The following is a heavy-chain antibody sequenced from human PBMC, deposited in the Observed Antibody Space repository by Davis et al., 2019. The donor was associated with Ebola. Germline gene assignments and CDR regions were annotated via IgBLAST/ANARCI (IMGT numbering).Heavy chain of an antibody. Sequence: FSVNVSRKASVCTFSSYAIRWVRQAPGQGLEWMGGIIPIFGTANYAQKFQGRVTITADESTSTAYMELSSLRSEDTAVYYCARGIAVAGTGNWFDPWGQGTLVTVSS. CDR1: VCTFSSYA. J-gene: IGHJ5*02. CDR3: ARGIAVAGTGNWFDP. CDR2: IIPIFGTA. V-gene: IGHV1-69*13. D-gene: IGHD6-19*01.